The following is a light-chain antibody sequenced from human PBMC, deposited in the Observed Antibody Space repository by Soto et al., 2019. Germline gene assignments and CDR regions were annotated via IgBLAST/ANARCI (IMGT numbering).Light chain of an antibody. CDR3: QQYNSYSWT. Sequence: DIQMTQSPSTLSASIGDRVTISCRAGQNIGRWLAWYQQKPGKAPNLLIYHASNLGSGVPLRFRGGGSGTEFTLTISSLQPDDIATYSCQQYNSYSWTFGQGTKVDIK. J-gene: IGKJ1*01. CDR2: HAS. V-gene: IGKV1-5*01. CDR1: QNIGRW.